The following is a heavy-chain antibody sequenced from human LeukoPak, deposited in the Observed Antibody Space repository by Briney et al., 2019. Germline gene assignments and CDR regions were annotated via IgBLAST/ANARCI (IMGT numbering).Heavy chain of an antibody. Sequence: SETLSLTCAVYGGSFSGYYWSWIRQPPGKGLEWIGEINHSGSTNYNPSLKSRVTISVDTSKNRFSLKLSSVTAADTAVYYCARGRDSSSWSLGYWGQGTLVTVSS. CDR1: GGSFSGYY. J-gene: IGHJ4*02. D-gene: IGHD6-13*01. CDR3: ARGRDSSSWSLGY. V-gene: IGHV4-34*01. CDR2: INHSGST.